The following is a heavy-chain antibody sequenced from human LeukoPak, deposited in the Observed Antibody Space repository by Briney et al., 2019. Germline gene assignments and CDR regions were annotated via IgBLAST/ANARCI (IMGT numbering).Heavy chain of an antibody. D-gene: IGHD3-22*01. J-gene: IGHJ3*02. V-gene: IGHV4-59*08. Sequence: SETLSLTCTVSGGSISRYYWSWIRQPPGKGLEYIGYIYYSGSTNYNPSLKSRVTISVGTSKNQFSLNLSSVTAADTAVYHCARRHYYYDSSGYLHDAFDIWGQGTMVSVSS. CDR1: GGSISRYY. CDR3: ARRHYYYDSSGYLHDAFDI. CDR2: IYYSGST.